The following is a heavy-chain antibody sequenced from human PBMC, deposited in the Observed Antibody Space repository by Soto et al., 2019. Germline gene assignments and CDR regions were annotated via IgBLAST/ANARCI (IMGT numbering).Heavy chain of an antibody. V-gene: IGHV3-23*01. Sequence: GGSLRLSCAASGFTFSSYAMSWVRQAPGKGLEWVSAISGSGGSTYYADSVKGRFTISRDNSKNTLYLQMNSLRAEDTAVYYCAKRGSGQHKYYYGMDVWGQGTTVTVSS. J-gene: IGHJ6*02. CDR3: AKRGSGQHKYYYGMDV. CDR2: ISGSGGST. D-gene: IGHD2-15*01. CDR1: GFTFSSYA.